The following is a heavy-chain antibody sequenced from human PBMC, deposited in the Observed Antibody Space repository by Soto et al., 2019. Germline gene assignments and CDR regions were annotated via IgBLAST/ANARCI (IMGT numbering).Heavy chain of an antibody. Sequence: PSETLSLTCTVSGGSISSYYWSWIRQPPGKGLEWIGYIYYSGSTNYNPSLKSRVTISVDTSKNQFSLKLSSVTAADTAVYYCARHVMGVTTPFAYWGQGTLVTVSS. J-gene: IGHJ4*02. V-gene: IGHV4-59*08. CDR2: IYYSGST. CDR1: GGSISSYY. D-gene: IGHD4-17*01. CDR3: ARHVMGVTTPFAY.